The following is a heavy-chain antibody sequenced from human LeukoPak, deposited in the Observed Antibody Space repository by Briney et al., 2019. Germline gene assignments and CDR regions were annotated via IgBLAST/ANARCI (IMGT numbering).Heavy chain of an antibody. V-gene: IGHV4-39*07. D-gene: IGHD6-13*01. J-gene: IGHJ4*02. CDR2: IFYSGST. Sequence: PSETLSLTCTVSSGSISTSNYYWGWVRQPPGKALEWIGNIFYSGSTYYSPSLKSRVTISLDTSKNQFSLKLSSVTAADTAVYYCARGRIAAAGSYFDYWGQGTLVTVSS. CDR3: ARGRIAAAGSYFDY. CDR1: SGSISTSNYY.